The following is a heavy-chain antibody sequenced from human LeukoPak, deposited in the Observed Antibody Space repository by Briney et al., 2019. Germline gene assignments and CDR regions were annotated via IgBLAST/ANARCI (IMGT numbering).Heavy chain of an antibody. CDR2: ISYDGSIK. V-gene: IGHV3-30*18. J-gene: IGHJ4*02. CDR3: AKVSYQGFDY. Sequence: GGSLRLSCAASGFAFSSYGIHWVRQAPGKGLEWVAIISYDGSIKYYADSVKGRFTISRDNSKNTLYLQMNSLRAEDTAVYYCAKVSYQGFDYWGQGTLVTVSS. CDR1: GFAFSSYG.